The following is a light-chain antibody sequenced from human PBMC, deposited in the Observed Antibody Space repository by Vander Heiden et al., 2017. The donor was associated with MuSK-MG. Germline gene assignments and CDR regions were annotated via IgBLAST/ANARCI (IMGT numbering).Light chain of an antibody. CDR2: AAS. CDR3: QQYYSNPVT. Sequence: DIQMTQSPSSLSASVGDRVTITCRASQAITSSLAWYQQKPAKAPKLLLHAASRLETWVPSRFSGSGSGTDFSLTISSLQPEDYATYYCQQYYSNPVTFGAGTKVEIK. CDR1: QAITSS. J-gene: IGKJ4*01. V-gene: IGKV1-NL1*01.